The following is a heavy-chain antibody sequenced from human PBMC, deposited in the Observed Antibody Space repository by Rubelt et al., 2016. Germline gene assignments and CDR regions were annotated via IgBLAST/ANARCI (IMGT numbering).Heavy chain of an antibody. CDR1: GYTFTSYY. CDR2: IIPILGIA. Sequence: QVQLVQSGAEVKKPGASVKVSCKASGYTFTSYYMHWVRQAPGQGLEWMGRIIPILGIANYAQKFQGRVTITADKSTSTAYMELSSLRSEDTAVYYCARDRGDGYNGPPDYWGQGTLVTVSS. D-gene: IGHD5-24*01. J-gene: IGHJ4*02. V-gene: IGHV1-69*09. CDR3: ARDRGDGYNGPPDY.